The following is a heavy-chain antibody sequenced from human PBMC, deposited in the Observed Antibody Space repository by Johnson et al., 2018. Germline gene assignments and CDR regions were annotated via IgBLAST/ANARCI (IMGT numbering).Heavy chain of an antibody. CDR3: VKEFLATEWEVTSDYYGMDV. CDR1: GFIFRNYG. D-gene: IGHD1-26*01. J-gene: IGHJ6*02. CDR2: IWFDESKE. V-gene: IGHV3-33*06. Sequence: QVQLVQSGGGVVRPGRSLRLSCAASGFIFRNYGMHWVRQAPGKGLEWVAVIWFDESKEYYADSVKGRFTISKDNSKNTLFLQMNSLKGDDTAVYYCVKEFLATEWEVTSDYYGMDVWGQGTTVSVSS.